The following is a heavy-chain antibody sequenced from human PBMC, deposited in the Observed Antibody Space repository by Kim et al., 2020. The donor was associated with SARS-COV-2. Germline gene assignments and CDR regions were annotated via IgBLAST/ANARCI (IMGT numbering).Heavy chain of an antibody. CDR1: GYTFTSYY. CDR3: AREKYDSSGYYNYYYYGRDV. D-gene: IGHD3-22*01. V-gene: IGHV1-46*01. CDR2: INPSGGST. Sequence: ASVKVSCKASGYTFTSYYMHWVRQAPGQGLEWMGIINPSGGSTSYAQKFQGRVTMTRDTSTSTVYMELSSLISEDTAVYYCAREKYDSSGYYNYYYYGRDVWGQGPTATVSS. J-gene: IGHJ6*02.